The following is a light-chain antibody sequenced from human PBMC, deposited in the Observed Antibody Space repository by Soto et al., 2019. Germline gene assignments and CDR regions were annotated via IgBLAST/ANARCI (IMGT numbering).Light chain of an antibody. J-gene: IGKJ3*01. CDR1: QNINSRY. Sequence: EIVLTQSPGTLSLSPGERATLSCRASQNINSRYLAWYQQKPGHAPRLLIYGSSSRATGIPDRFSGSGSGTDFTLTISRLEPEDFAVYYCQQFGSSPGFTFGPGTKVDIK. CDR3: QQFGSSPGFT. V-gene: IGKV3-20*01. CDR2: GSS.